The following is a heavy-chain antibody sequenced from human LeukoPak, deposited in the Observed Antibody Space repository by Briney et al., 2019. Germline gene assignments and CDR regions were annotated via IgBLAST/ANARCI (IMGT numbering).Heavy chain of an antibody. CDR1: GFTFSYYG. CDR3: AKGAPFSDSGSFWFDP. V-gene: IGHV3-23*01. J-gene: IGHJ5*02. CDR2: IRGSGATT. Sequence: GGSLRLSCAASGFTFSYYGMTWGRQAPGKGLEWVSSIRGSGATTHYADSVKGRFIISRDNSKNTLYLQMNSLRAEDTAVYFCAKGAPFSDSGSFWFDPWGQGTLVTVSS. D-gene: IGHD3-10*01.